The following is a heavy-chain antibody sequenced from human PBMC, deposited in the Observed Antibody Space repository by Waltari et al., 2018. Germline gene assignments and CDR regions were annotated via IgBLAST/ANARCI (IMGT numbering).Heavy chain of an antibody. V-gene: IGHV3-11*01. J-gene: IGHJ5*02. D-gene: IGHD3-3*01. CDR3: ARAALEWSFNWFDP. CDR1: GGSISSSSYY. Sequence: QLQLQESGPGLVKPSETLSLTCTVSGGSISSSSYYWGWIRQPPGKGLEWVSYISSSGVHEYYADSVKGRFTISRDNAKNSLYLEMNTLRAEDTALYYCARAALEWSFNWFDPWGQGTLVTVSS. CDR2: ISSSGVHE.